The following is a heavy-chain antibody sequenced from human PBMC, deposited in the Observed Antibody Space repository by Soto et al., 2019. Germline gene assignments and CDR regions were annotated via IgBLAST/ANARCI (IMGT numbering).Heavy chain of an antibody. J-gene: IGHJ4*02. Sequence: QVTLKESGPVLVKPTETLTLTCTVYGFSLSNAKIGVSWIRQPPGKAPEWLAHIFSIDEKSYKTSLKSRLTISKDTSKSQVVLTMTNMDPVDTATYYCARIRGGFDYFDYWGQGTLVTVSS. CDR3: ARIRGGFDYFDY. CDR2: IFSIDEK. CDR1: GFSLSNAKIG. D-gene: IGHD2-15*01. V-gene: IGHV2-26*01.